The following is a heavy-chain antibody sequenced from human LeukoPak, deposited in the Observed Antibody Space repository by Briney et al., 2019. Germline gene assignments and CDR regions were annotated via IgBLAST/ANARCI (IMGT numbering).Heavy chain of an antibody. Sequence: SETLSLTCTVSGGSISSYHWSWFRQAPGKGLEWIGYMYNSGSTNFNPSLKSRVTISVDTSKNQFSLKLSSVTAADTAVYYCARVRPHSVYYFDYWGQGTLVTVSS. CDR2: MYNSGST. V-gene: IGHV4-59*01. J-gene: IGHJ4*02. CDR1: GGSISSYH. D-gene: IGHD2-21*01. CDR3: ARVRPHSVYYFDY.